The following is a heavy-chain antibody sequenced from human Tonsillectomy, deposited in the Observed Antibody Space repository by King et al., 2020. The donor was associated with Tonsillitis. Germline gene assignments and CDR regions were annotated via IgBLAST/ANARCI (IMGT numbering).Heavy chain of an antibody. Sequence: VQLVESGGGLVQPGGSLRLSCAASGFTFISYAISLVRQAPGQGLDWVSAISSSGCSTYYADSVKGRFTISRDNSKNTLDLQMNSLRAEDTAVYYCAKDILIFGVVITAFDYWGQGTLVTVSS. CDR1: GFTFISYA. V-gene: IGHV3-23*04. CDR3: AKDILIFGVVITAFDY. CDR2: ISSSGCST. D-gene: IGHD3-3*01. J-gene: IGHJ4*02.